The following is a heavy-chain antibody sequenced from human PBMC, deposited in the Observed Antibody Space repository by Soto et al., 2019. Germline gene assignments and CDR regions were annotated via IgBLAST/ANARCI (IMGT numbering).Heavy chain of an antibody. V-gene: IGHV3-21*01. D-gene: IGHD2-21*02. Sequence: GSLSLSCAASGFTFSSYSMNWVRQAPGKGLEWVSSISSSSSYIYYADSVKGRFTISRDNAKNPLYLQMNSLRAEDTAVYYCARDEGDYYFDYWGQGTLVTVSS. CDR3: ARDEGDYYFDY. CDR2: ISSSSSYI. CDR1: GFTFSSYS. J-gene: IGHJ4*02.